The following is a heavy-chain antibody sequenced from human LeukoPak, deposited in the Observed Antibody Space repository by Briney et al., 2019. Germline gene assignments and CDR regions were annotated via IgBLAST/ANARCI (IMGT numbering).Heavy chain of an antibody. CDR3: AKSVGDFDWFGFDY. J-gene: IGHJ4*02. D-gene: IGHD3-9*01. CDR2: LSYDGRNK. Sequence: GGSLRLSCAASGFTFSSYGMHWVRQAPGKGLEWVAVLSYDGRNKYYTDSVKGRFTISRDNSKNTLYLQMNSLRAEDTAVYYCAKSVGDFDWFGFDYWGQGTLVTVSS. CDR1: GFTFSSYG. V-gene: IGHV3-30*18.